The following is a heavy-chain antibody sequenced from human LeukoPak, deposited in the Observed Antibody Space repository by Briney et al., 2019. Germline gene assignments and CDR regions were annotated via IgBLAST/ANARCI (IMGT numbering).Heavy chain of an antibody. V-gene: IGHV1-8*01. D-gene: IGHD3-10*01. CDR2: MNPNSGNT. Sequence: ASVKVSCKASGYTFTSYDINWVRQATGQGLEWMGWMNPNSGNTGYAQKFQGRVTITRDTSASTAYMELSSLRSEDTAVYYCARDCMSEGEMGVGLWFGDPSSGDWFDPWGQGTLVTVSS. J-gene: IGHJ5*02. CDR3: ARDCMSEGEMGVGLWFGDPSSGDWFDP. CDR1: GYTFTSYD.